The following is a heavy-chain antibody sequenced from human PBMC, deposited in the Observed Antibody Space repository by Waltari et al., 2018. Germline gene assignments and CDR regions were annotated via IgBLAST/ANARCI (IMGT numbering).Heavy chain of an antibody. Sequence: QVQLVQSGAEVKKPGSSVKVSCKASGGTFSSYAISWVRQAPGQGLEWMGRIIPILGTANYAQKLQGRVTMTTDTSTSTAYMELRSLRSDDTAVYYCARDVTYYYDSSGYSPDYWGQGTLVTVSS. V-gene: IGHV1-69*08. CDR2: IIPILGTA. D-gene: IGHD3-22*01. CDR3: ARDVTYYYDSSGYSPDY. CDR1: GGTFSSYA. J-gene: IGHJ4*02.